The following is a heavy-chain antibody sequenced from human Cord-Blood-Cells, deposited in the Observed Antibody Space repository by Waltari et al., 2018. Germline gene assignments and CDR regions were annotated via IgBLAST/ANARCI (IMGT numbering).Heavy chain of an antibody. V-gene: IGHV4-4*02. CDR2: IYHSGST. Sequence: QVKLQESGQGLVKPSGTWSLTCAVSGGSISSSNWWRWVRQPPGKGLEWIGEIYHSGSTNYNPSLNSLVTISVDKSKNQFSLKLSSVTAADTAVYYCAGSGSLDYWGQGTLVTVSS. D-gene: IGHD3-10*01. CDR1: GGSISSSNW. J-gene: IGHJ4*02. CDR3: AGSGSLDY.